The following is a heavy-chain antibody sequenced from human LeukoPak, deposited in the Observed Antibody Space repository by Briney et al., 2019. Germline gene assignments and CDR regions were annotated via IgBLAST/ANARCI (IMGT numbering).Heavy chain of an antibody. J-gene: IGHJ4*02. CDR1: GYTFTGYY. CDR3: ARDLFLRGYDGGIDY. Sequence: ASVKVSCKASGYTFTGYYMHWVRQAPGQGLEWMGIINPSGGSTSYAQKFQGRVTMTRDTSTSTVYMELSSLRSEDTAVYYCARDLFLRGYDGGIDYWGQGTLVTVSS. CDR2: INPSGGST. D-gene: IGHD5-18*01. V-gene: IGHV1-46*01.